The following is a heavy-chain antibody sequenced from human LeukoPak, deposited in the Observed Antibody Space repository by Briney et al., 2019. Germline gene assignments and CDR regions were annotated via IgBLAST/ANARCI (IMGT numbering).Heavy chain of an antibody. J-gene: IGHJ3*02. CDR1: GGSISSGGYS. CDR2: IYHSGST. Sequence: SETLSLTCAVSGGSISSGGYSWSWIRQPPGKGLEWIGYIYHSGSTYYNPSLKSRVTILVDRSKNQFSLKLSSVTAADTAVYYCARAYCSGGSCYGDAFDIWGQGTMVTVSS. V-gene: IGHV4-30-2*01. CDR3: ARAYCSGGSCYGDAFDI. D-gene: IGHD2-15*01.